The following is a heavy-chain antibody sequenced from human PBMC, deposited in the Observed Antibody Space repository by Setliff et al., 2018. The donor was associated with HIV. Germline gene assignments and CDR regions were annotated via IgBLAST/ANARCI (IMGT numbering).Heavy chain of an antibody. V-gene: IGHV4-4*07. D-gene: IGHD3-3*01. Sequence: SETLSLICTVSGGSISSYYWSWIRQPAGKGLEWIGRIYTSGSTNYNPSLKSRVTMSVDTSKNQFSLKLSSVTAADTAVYYCARSFTYNFWSGLAGDAFDIWGQGTMVTVSS. J-gene: IGHJ3*02. CDR3: ARSFTYNFWSGLAGDAFDI. CDR1: GGSISSYY. CDR2: IYTSGST.